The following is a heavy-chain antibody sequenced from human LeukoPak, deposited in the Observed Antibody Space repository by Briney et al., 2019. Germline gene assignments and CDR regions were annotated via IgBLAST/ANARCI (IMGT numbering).Heavy chain of an antibody. Sequence: SVKVSCKASGGAFSSYAISWVRQAPGQGLEWMGGIIPIFGTANYAQKFQGRVTITADESTSTAYIELSSLRSEDTAVYYCARDLMVRGVISIWGQGTLVTVSS. J-gene: IGHJ4*02. V-gene: IGHV1-69*13. D-gene: IGHD3-10*01. CDR1: GGAFSSYA. CDR2: IIPIFGTA. CDR3: ARDLMVRGVISI.